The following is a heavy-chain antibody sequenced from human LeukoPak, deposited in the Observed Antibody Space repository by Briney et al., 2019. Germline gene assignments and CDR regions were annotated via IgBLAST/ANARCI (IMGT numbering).Heavy chain of an antibody. V-gene: IGHV3-21*01. CDR1: GLTFSSYS. CDR2: ISSSSSYI. CDR3: AKGTHSSSWHWFDP. J-gene: IGHJ5*02. D-gene: IGHD6-13*01. Sequence: GGSLRLSCAASGLTFSSYSMNWVRQAPGKGLEWVSSISSSSSYIYYADSVKGRFTISRDNAKNSLYLQMNSLRAADTAVYYCAKGTHSSSWHWFDPWGQGTLVTVST.